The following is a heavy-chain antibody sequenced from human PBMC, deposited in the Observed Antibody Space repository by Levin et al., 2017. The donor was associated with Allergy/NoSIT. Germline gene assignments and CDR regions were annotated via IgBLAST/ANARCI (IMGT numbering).Heavy chain of an antibody. CDR2: ITSGGGT. D-gene: IGHD3-22*01. Sequence: HPGGSLRLSCAASGFTFSSYAMSWVRQAPEKGLEWVSVITSGGGTYYADSVKGRFTISRDNSKSTLYLQMNSLRAEDTAVYYCEKDPVYDASGYYTSNPAYYSDYWGQGTLVTVSS. CDR3: EKDPVYDASGYYTSNPAYYSDY. CDR1: GFTFSSYA. J-gene: IGHJ4*02. V-gene: IGHV3-23*01.